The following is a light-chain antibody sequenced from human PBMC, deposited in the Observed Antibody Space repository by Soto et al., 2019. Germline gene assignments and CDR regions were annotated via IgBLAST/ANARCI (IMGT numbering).Light chain of an antibody. J-gene: IGKJ2*01. CDR3: QQYGSSPET. V-gene: IGKV3-20*01. CDR1: QSVSSSY. Sequence: EIVLTQSPGTLSLSPGERATLSCRASQSVSSSYLAWYQQKPGKAPRLLIYGASSRATGIPDRFSGSGSGTDFTLTISRLETEDFAVYYCQQYGSSPETFGQGTKLEIK. CDR2: GAS.